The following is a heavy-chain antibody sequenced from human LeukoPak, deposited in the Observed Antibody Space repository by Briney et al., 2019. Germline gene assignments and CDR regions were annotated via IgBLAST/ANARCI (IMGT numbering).Heavy chain of an antibody. J-gene: IGHJ5*02. CDR2: INHSGST. D-gene: IGHD2-2*01. CDR3: VRGGDIVVVPAAKSVWFDP. Sequence: SETLSLTCAVYGGSFSGYYWSWIRQPPGKGLEWIGEINHSGSTNYNPSLKSRVTISVDTSKNQFSLKLSSVTAADTAEYYCVRGGDIVVVPAAKSVWFDPWGQGTLVTVSS. CDR1: GGSFSGYY. V-gene: IGHV4-34*01.